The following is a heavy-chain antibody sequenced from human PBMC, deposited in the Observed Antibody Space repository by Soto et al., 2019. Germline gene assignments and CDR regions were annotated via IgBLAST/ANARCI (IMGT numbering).Heavy chain of an antibody. Sequence: QVQLQESGPGLVKPSQTLSLTCTVSGGSISSGGYYWSWIRQHPGKGLEWYGYVYYSGSTYYNPFPKSSVTTAVDTFQNQFSLKLSSVTAADTAVYYCARGVTIVRGVIPTPSFDYWGQGTLVTVAS. D-gene: IGHD3-10*01. J-gene: IGHJ4*02. CDR3: ARGVTIVRGVIPTPSFDY. V-gene: IGHV4-31*03. CDR1: GGSISSGGYY. CDR2: VYYSGST.